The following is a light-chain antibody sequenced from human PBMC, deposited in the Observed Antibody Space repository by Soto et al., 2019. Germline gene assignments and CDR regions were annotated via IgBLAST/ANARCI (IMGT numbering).Light chain of an antibody. CDR2: EDN. CDR1: SGSIASNY. V-gene: IGLV6-57*03. CDR3: QSYDSSNVWV. J-gene: IGLJ3*02. Sequence: NFLLTQPHSVSESPGKTVTISCTRSSGSIASNYVQWYQQRPGSAPTTVIYEDNQRPSGVPDRFSGSIDSSSNSASLTISGPKTEDEADYYCQSYDSSNVWVFGGGTQLTVL.